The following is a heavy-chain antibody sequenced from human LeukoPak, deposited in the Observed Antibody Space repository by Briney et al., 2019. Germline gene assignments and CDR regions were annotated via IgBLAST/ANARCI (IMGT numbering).Heavy chain of an antibody. J-gene: IGHJ6*02. Sequence: ASVKVSCKASGYTFTGYYMHWVRQAPGQGLEWMGWINPNSGGTNYAQKFQGRVTMTRDTSISTAYMELSRLRSNDTAVYYCARGSYYYYGMDVWGQGTTVTVSS. CDR1: GYTFTGYY. CDR2: INPNSGGT. CDR3: ARGSYYYYGMDV. V-gene: IGHV1-2*02.